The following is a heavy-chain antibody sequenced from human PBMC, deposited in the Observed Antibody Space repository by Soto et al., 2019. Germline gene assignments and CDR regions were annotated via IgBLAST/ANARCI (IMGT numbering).Heavy chain of an antibody. CDR2: ISGSGGST. CDR3: AKDSPGYCSSTSCYGFDY. CDR1: GFTFSSYA. J-gene: IGHJ4*02. D-gene: IGHD2-2*01. V-gene: IGHV3-23*01. Sequence: GGSLRLSCAASGFTFSSYAMSWVRQAPGKGLEWVSAISGSGGSTYYADSVKGRFTISRDNSKNTLYLQMNSLRAEDTAVYYCAKDSPGYCSSTSCYGFDYWGQGTLVTV.